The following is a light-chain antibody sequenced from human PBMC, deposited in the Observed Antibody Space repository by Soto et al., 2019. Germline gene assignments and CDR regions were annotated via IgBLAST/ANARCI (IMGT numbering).Light chain of an antibody. Sequence: QSALTQPPSASGSPGQSVTISCTGTSSDIGGYNSVSWYQQHPGKAPRLMIYEVNKRPSGVPDRFSGSKSGYTASLTVSGLQTEDEADYYCAAWHDSLSGVIFGGGTKLTVL. CDR3: AAWHDSLSGVI. CDR1: SSDIGGYNS. CDR2: EVN. V-gene: IGLV2-8*01. J-gene: IGLJ2*01.